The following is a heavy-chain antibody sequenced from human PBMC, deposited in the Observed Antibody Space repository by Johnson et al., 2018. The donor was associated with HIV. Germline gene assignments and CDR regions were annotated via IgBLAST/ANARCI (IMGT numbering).Heavy chain of an antibody. J-gene: IGHJ3*02. CDR1: GFTFSSYD. D-gene: IGHD3-22*01. CDR2: IGTAGDT. V-gene: IGHV3-13*01. Sequence: VQLVESGGDMVQPGRSLRLSCAASGFTFSSYDMHWVRQATGKGLEWVSAIGTAGDTYYPGSVKGRFTISRENAKNTLYLQMNSLRAEDTAVYYCAREKKATMIVVVITTGGAFDIWGQGTMVTVSS. CDR3: AREKKATMIVVVITTGGAFDI.